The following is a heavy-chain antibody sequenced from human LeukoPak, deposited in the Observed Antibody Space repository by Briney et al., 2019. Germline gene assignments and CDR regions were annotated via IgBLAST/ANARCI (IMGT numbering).Heavy chain of an antibody. CDR3: ARGGEIEYSSSPLFY. V-gene: IGHV3-30*02. Sequence: GGSLRLSCVASGFTFSIYGIHWVRQAPGKGLEWVAFIRYDGSDKYYADSVKGRFTISRDNSKNTLYLQMNSLRPEDTAVYYCARGGEIEYSSSPLFYWGQGTLVTVSS. CDR2: IRYDGSDK. D-gene: IGHD6-6*01. CDR1: GFTFSIYG. J-gene: IGHJ4*02.